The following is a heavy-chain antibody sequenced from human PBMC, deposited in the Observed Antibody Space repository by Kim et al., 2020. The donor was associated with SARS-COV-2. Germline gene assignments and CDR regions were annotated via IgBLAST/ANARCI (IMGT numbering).Heavy chain of an antibody. D-gene: IGHD6-13*01. CDR1: GESINNDDLF. CDR3: ARQPAGSFSGFVY. J-gene: IGHJ4*02. V-gene: IGHV4-39*01. Sequence: SETLSLTCSVSGESINNDDLFWVWVRQRPGRGLEWIGNVYYSGDTHYNPSLRDRASVAMDASTNQFSLKVTSVTAADTGLYFCARQPAGSFSGFVYWGQG. CDR2: VYYSGDT.